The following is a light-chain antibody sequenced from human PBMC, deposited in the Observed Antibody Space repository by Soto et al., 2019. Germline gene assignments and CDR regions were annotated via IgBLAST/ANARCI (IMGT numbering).Light chain of an antibody. J-gene: IGLJ3*02. Sequence: QSVLTQSPSASASLGASVKLTCTLSSGHSNYAIAWHQQQPEKGPRYLMNLNSDGSHTKGDGIPDRFSGSSSGAERYLTISSLQSEDEADYYCQTWATGIRVFGGGTKLTGL. CDR1: SGHSNYA. V-gene: IGLV4-69*01. CDR2: LNSDGSH. CDR3: QTWATGIRV.